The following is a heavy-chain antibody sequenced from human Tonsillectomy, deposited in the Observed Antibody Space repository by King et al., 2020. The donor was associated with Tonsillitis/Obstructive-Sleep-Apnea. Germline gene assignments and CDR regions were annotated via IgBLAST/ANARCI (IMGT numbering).Heavy chain of an antibody. Sequence: QLVQSGAEVKKPGESLKISCKGSGYSFTSYWIGGVRQMPGKGLEWMGIIYPGDSDTRYSPSFQGQVTISADKSISTAYLQWSSLKASDTAMYYCASHEDTSGYYGAFDIWGQGTMVTVSS. CDR2: IYPGDSDT. D-gene: IGHD3-22*01. CDR1: GYSFTSYW. CDR3: ASHEDTSGYYGAFDI. J-gene: IGHJ3*02. V-gene: IGHV5-51*01.